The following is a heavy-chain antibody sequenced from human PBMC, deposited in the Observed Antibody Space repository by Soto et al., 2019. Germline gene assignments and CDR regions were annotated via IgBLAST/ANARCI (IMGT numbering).Heavy chain of an antibody. CDR3: AKTLPGSPDAATGLHDY. CDR1: GFTFSSYA. CDR2: ISGSGGST. J-gene: IGHJ4*02. V-gene: IGHV3-23*01. D-gene: IGHD3-10*01. Sequence: GGSLRLSCAASGFTFSSYAMSWVRQAPGKGLEWVSAISGSGGSTYYADSVKGRFTISRDNSKNTLYLQMNSLRAEDTAVYYCAKTLPGSPDAATGLHDYWGQGTLVTVSS.